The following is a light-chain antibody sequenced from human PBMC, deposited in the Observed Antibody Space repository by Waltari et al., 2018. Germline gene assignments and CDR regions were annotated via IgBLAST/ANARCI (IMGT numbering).Light chain of an antibody. Sequence: DIQMAQSPSSLSASVGDRVTITCRTSQSITSYLSWYQQKPGRAPKLLIYAASTLQSGVPSRFSGSGSGTDFTLTISSLQREDFATYYCQQSYSAPFTFGGGTKVEIK. CDR1: QSITSY. CDR3: QQSYSAPFT. V-gene: IGKV1-39*01. J-gene: IGKJ4*01. CDR2: AAS.